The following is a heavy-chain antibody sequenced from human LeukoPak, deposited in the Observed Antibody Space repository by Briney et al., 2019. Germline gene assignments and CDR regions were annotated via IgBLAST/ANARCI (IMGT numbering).Heavy chain of an antibody. J-gene: IGHJ4*02. CDR3: VREEQLEGEIVH. CDR1: GFSFGDYW. CDR2: IKQDGSEK. D-gene: IGHD1-1*01. V-gene: IGHV3-7*05. Sequence: GGSLRLSCAATGFSFGDYWMSWVRQAPGKGLEWVANIKQDGSEKYYVDSVKGRFTISRDNAKKSLYLQMKSLRAQDTAVYYCVREEQLEGEIVHLGQGTLVTVSS.